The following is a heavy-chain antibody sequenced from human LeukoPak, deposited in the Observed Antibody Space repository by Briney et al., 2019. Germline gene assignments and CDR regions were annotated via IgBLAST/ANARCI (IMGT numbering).Heavy chain of an antibody. D-gene: IGHD3-16*01. V-gene: IGHV4-61*02. CDR1: GGSIRTGVFY. CDR2: VYTTGTT. J-gene: IGHJ3*01. Sequence: SQTLSLTCTVSGGSIRTGVFYWSWIRQPAGKGLEWIGRVYTTGTTNYNPSLKSRVSISVDSSTNQFFLKLTSVTAADTAVYYCARDMSTVMIKRVAYDVWGQGTTVTVSS. CDR3: ARDMSTVMIKRVAYDV.